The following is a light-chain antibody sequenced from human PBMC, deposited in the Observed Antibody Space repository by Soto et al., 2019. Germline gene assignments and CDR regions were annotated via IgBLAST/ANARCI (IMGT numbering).Light chain of an antibody. CDR2: GVS. V-gene: IGKV3-20*01. CDR1: QTVNNNF. CDR3: QQHGASIT. J-gene: IGKJ4*01. Sequence: VLTQSPRTLSLSPGERATLSCRASQTVNNNFVAWYQQKPGHAPTLLIYGVSDRATGVPDRFSGSGSGTDFTLTISRLEPEDFAVYYCQQHGASITFGGGTRVENK.